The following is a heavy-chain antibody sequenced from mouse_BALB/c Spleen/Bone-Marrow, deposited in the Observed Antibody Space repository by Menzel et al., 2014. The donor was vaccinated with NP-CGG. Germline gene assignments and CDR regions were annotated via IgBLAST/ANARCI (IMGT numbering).Heavy chain of an antibody. Sequence: EVKLVESGPELVKPGASVKVSCKASDYAFTRYNIYWVKQXHGKXLEWIGYIDPYSGGTNYNQKFKGKATLTVDKSSSTAYMHLNSLTSEDSAVYYCARELSRAMDYWGQGTSVTVSS. CDR1: DYAFTRYN. D-gene: IGHD1-1*01. J-gene: IGHJ4*01. CDR2: IDPYSGGT. V-gene: IGHV1S135*01. CDR3: ARELSRAMDY.